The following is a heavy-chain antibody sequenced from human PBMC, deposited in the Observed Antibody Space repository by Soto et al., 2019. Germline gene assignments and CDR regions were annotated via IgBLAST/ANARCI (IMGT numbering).Heavy chain of an antibody. CDR2: MNPNSGNT. V-gene: IGHV1-8*01. CDR3: ARTRSSRCSGGTCDVSGWFDP. Sequence: QVQLVQSGAEVKKPGASVKVSCKASGYTFTSYDISWVRQATGQGLEWMGWMNPNSGNTGYAQNFQGRVTMTRDTSVSTAYMELSSLRSEDTAVYFCARTRSSRCSGGTCDVSGWFDPWGQGTPVTVSS. CDR1: GYTFTSYD. D-gene: IGHD2-15*01. J-gene: IGHJ5*02.